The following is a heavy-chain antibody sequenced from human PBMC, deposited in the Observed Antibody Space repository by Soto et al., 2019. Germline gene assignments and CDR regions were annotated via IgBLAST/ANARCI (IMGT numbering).Heavy chain of an antibody. CDR3: ARQGSYYDSSGSDGPFDY. CDR1: GFTFSSYW. CDR2: INSDGSST. D-gene: IGHD3-22*01. Sequence: PGGSVRLSCAASGFTFSSYWMHWVRQAPGKGLVWVSRINSDGSSTSYADSVKGRFTISRDNAKNTLYLQMNSLRAEDTAVYYCARQGSYYDSSGSDGPFDYWGQGTLVTVSS. V-gene: IGHV3-74*01. J-gene: IGHJ4*02.